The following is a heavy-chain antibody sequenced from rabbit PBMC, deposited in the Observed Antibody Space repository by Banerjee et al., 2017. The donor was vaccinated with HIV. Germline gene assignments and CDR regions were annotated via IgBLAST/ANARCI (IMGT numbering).Heavy chain of an antibody. Sequence: QEQLEESGGDLVKPGASLTLTCTASGFSFSSSYYMCWVRQAPGKGLEWIACINSNTGNTVYASWAKGPFTISKTSSTTVTLQMTSLTAADTATYFCARNPYGYVYYFNLWGPGTLVTVS. CDR1: GFSFSSSYY. D-gene: IGHD6-1*01. V-gene: IGHV1S45*01. CDR3: ARNPYGYVYYFNL. J-gene: IGHJ4*01. CDR2: INSNTGNT.